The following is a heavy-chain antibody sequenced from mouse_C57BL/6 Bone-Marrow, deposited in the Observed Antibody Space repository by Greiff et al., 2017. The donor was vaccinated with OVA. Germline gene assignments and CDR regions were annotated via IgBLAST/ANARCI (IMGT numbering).Heavy chain of an antibody. Sequence: VQRVESGAELVKPGASVKMSCKASGYTFTTYPIEWMKQNHGKSLEWIGNFHPYNDDTKYNEKFKGKATLTVEKSSSTVYLELSRLTSDDSAVYYCARRGYGSSYVFDYWGQGTTLTVSS. V-gene: IGHV1-47*01. D-gene: IGHD1-1*01. CDR1: GYTFTTYP. CDR3: ARRGYGSSYVFDY. CDR2: FHPYNDDT. J-gene: IGHJ2*01.